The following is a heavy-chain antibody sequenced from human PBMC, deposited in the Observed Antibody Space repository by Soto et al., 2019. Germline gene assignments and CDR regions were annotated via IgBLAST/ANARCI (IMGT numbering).Heavy chain of an antibody. CDR3: AKATEDVLLWFGELASPYYYYGMDV. V-gene: IGHV3-23*01. D-gene: IGHD3-10*01. CDR2: ISGSGGST. CDR1: GFTFSSYA. Sequence: SLRLSCAASGFTFSSYAMSWVRQAPGKGLEWVSAISGSGGSTYYADSVKGRFTISRDNSKNTLYLQMNSLRAEDTAVYYCAKATEDVLLWFGELASPYYYYGMDVWGQGTTVTVS. J-gene: IGHJ6*02.